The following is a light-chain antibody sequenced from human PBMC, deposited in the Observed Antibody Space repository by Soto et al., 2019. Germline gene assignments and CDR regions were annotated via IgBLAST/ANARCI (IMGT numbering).Light chain of an antibody. Sequence: QSALTQPASVSGSPGQSITISCTGTSRDIGSYNYVSWYQQYPGKAPKLMIFEVTNRPSGVSNRFSGSKSGNTASLTISGLQAEDEANYYCCSYAGSSTYVVFGGGTKLTVL. CDR3: CSYAGSSTYVV. V-gene: IGLV2-14*01. J-gene: IGLJ2*01. CDR2: EVT. CDR1: SRDIGSYNY.